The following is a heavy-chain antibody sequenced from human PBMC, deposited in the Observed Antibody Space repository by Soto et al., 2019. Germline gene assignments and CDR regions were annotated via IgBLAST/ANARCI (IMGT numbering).Heavy chain of an antibody. Sequence: PSETLSLTCTVSGGSISSSSYYWGWIRQPPGKGLEWIGGIYYSGSTYYNPSLKSRVTISVDTSKNQFSLKLSSVTAADTAVYYCARQRRGYSYGSLYWGQGTLVTVSS. CDR1: GGSISSSSYY. J-gene: IGHJ4*02. D-gene: IGHD5-18*01. CDR2: IYYSGST. CDR3: ARQRRGYSYGSLY. V-gene: IGHV4-39*01.